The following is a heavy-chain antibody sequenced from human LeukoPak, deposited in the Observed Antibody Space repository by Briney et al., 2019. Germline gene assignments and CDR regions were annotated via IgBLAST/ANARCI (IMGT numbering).Heavy chain of an antibody. V-gene: IGHV1-2*02. Sequence: ASVKVSCTASGYTVTGYYMQWVRQAPGQGVGRMGGINPNSGGANYAQKFQGRVNMTWDTSISKAYMQLSGLTSDDTAVYYCGRDPVYCGGGSCYSRYFELWRRGTMVSVCS. CDR3: GRDPVYCGGGSCYSRYFEL. J-gene: IGHJ2*01. CDR2: INPNSGGA. CDR1: GYTVTGYY. D-gene: IGHD2-15*01.